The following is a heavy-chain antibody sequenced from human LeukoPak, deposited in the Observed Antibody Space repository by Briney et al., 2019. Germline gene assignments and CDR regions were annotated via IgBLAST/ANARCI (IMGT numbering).Heavy chain of an antibody. CDR1: GGSISSRSHY. V-gene: IGHV4-39*07. CDR3: ARASSGQYYYYYYMDV. D-gene: IGHD6-19*01. Sequence: PSETLSLTCTVSGGSISSRSHYWGWIRQPPGKGLEWIGSIYYSGSTYYNPSLKSRVTMSVDTSKNQFSLKLSSVTAADTAVYYCARASSGQYYYYYYMDVWGKGTTVTVSS. J-gene: IGHJ6*03. CDR2: IYYSGST.